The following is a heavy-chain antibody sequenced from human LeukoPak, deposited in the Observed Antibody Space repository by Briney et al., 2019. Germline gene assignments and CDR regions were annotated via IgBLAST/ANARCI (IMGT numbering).Heavy chain of an antibody. CDR2: IFYSGST. CDR1: GGSINNYF. Sequence: SETLSLTCTVSGGSINNYFWSWIRQPPGKGLEWIGYIFYSGSTNYNPCLKSRVTISVDTSKNQFSLKLSSVTAADTAVYYCARGSHQLVGNWFDPWGQGTLVTVSS. CDR3: ARGSHQLVGNWFDP. D-gene: IGHD6-13*01. V-gene: IGHV4-59*01. J-gene: IGHJ5*02.